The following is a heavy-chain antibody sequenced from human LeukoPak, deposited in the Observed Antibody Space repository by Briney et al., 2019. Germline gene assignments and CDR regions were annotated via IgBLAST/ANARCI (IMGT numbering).Heavy chain of an antibody. CDR2: ISSSSTYI. V-gene: IGHV3-21*01. D-gene: IGHD2-15*01. CDR1: GFTFTNYN. Sequence: GGSLRLSCEASGFTFTNYNMNWVRQAPGKGLEWVSFISSSSTYIYYADSVKGRFTISRDNAKNSLYLQMNSLRAEDTAVYFCARDLSGPSFYWGQGTLVTVSS. CDR3: ARDLSGPSFY. J-gene: IGHJ4*02.